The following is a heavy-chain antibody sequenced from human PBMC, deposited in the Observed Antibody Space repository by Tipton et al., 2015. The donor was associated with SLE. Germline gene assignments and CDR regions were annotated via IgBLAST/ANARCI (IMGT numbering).Heavy chain of an antibody. CDR2: IIPIFGTA. D-gene: IGHD6-13*01. Sequence: QSGAEVKKPGASVKVSCKASGYTFTSYGISWVRQAPGQGLEWMGGIIPIFGTANYAQKFQGRVTITADESTSTAYMELSSLRSEDTAVYYCAFSLGIAAAGVFDYWGQGTLVTVSS. J-gene: IGHJ4*02. CDR1: GYTFTSYG. V-gene: IGHV1-69*13. CDR3: AFSLGIAAAGVFDY.